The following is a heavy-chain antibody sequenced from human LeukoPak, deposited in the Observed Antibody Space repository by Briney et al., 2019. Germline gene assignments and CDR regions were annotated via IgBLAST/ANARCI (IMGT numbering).Heavy chain of an antibody. V-gene: IGHV3-30*03. Sequence: GGSLRLSCAASGITFSSFTVNWVRQAPGKGLEWVAVISYDGSNKYYADSVKGRFTISRDNAKNSLYLQMNSLRAEDTAVYYCARERRASGSYYLDYWGQGTLVTVSS. J-gene: IGHJ4*02. D-gene: IGHD1-26*01. CDR1: GITFSSFT. CDR2: ISYDGSNK. CDR3: ARERRASGSYYLDY.